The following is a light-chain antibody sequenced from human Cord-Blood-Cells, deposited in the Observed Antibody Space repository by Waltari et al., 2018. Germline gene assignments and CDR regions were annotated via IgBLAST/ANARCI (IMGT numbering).Light chain of an antibody. V-gene: IGLV1-51*01. J-gene: IGLJ3*02. CDR3: GTWDSSLSVWV. Sequence: QSVLTQPPSVSAAPGQKVTISCSGSSSNIGNNHASWYQQLPGTAPKLLIYDNNKRPSGIPDRFSGSKSGTSATLGITGLQTGDEADYYCGTWDSSLSVWVFGGGAKLTVL. CDR2: DNN. CDR1: SSNIGNNH.